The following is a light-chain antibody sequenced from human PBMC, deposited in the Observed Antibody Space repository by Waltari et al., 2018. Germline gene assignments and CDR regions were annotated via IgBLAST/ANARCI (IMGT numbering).Light chain of an antibody. CDR3: QQYKNRIT. J-gene: IGKJ5*01. Sequence: DIQMTQSPSSLSASVGDRVTITCQASQDISNHFHWYQQKPGKAHKLLIFDASNLETGVPSRFSVSGSGTDFIFTISNLQPEEIATYYCQQYKNRITFGQGTRLEIE. CDR1: QDISNH. CDR2: DAS. V-gene: IGKV1-33*01.